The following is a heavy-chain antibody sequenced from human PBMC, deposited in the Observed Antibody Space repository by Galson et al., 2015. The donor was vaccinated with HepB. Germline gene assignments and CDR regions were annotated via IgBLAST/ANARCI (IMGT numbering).Heavy chain of an antibody. D-gene: IGHD3-16*02. CDR1: GFTFSSYT. CDR2: ISSSSTYI. J-gene: IGHJ2*01. CDR3: ARRAGDDYVWGSYRYPPGYWYFDL. V-gene: IGHV3-21*01. Sequence: SLRLSCAASGFTFSSYTMNWVRQAPGKGLEWVSSISSSSTYIYYADSVKGRFTISRDNAKNSLYLQMNSLRAEDTAVYYCARRAGDDYVWGSYRYPPGYWYFDLWGRGTLVTVSS.